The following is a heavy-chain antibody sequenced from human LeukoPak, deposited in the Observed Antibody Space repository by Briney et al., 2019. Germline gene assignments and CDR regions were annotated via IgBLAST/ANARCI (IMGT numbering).Heavy chain of an antibody. CDR1: GFSLSTTGMR. CDR3: ARATTNYYFDY. V-gene: IGHV2-70*04. J-gene: IGHJ4*02. Sequence: SGPTLVNPTQTLTLTCTFSGFSLSTTGMRVTWIRQPPGKALEWLARIDWDDEKFYSTSLRTRLTISKDTSKNQVVLTMTNMDPVDTATYFCARATTNYYFDYWGQGTLVAVSS. D-gene: IGHD4-11*01. CDR2: IDWDDEK.